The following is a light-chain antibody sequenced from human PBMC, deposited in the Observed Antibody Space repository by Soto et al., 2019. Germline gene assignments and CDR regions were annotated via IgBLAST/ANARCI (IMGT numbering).Light chain of an antibody. CDR1: QTIRRS. V-gene: IGKV1-39*01. CDR3: QQSDTTPFT. CDR2: TAS. Sequence: DIQMTQSPSSLSAFVGDRVTITCRTSQTIRRSLNWYQQKPGKAPKLLIFTASSLQSGVPSRFSGSGSGTVVTLTISSLQPEDFATYYCQQSDTTPFTFGPGTKVDIK. J-gene: IGKJ3*01.